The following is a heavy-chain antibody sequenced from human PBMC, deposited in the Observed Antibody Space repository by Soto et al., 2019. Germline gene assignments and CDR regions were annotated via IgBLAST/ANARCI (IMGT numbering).Heavy chain of an antibody. Sequence: PGGSLRLSCAASGFTFSSYAMHWVRQAPGKGLEWVAVISYDGSNKYYADSVKGRFTISRDNSKNTLYLQMNSLRAEDTAVYYCEREKMITLEGYYFAYWGKGTLVPVSS. V-gene: IGHV3-30-3*01. CDR1: GFTFSSYA. D-gene: IGHD3-16*01. J-gene: IGHJ4*02. CDR3: EREKMITLEGYYFAY. CDR2: ISYDGSNK.